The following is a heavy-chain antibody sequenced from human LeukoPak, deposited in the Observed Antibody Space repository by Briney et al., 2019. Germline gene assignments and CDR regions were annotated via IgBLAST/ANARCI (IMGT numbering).Heavy chain of an antibody. CDR1: GGSISSSSYY. CDR2: IYYSGST. CDR3: AGQEIQLWPNYFDY. D-gene: IGHD5-18*01. J-gene: IGHJ4*02. V-gene: IGHV4-39*01. Sequence: SETLSLTCTVSGGSISSSSYYWGWIRQPPGKGLEWIGSIYYSGSTYYNPSLKSRVTISVDTSKNQFSLKLSSVTAADTAVYYCAGQEIQLWPNYFDYWGQGTLVTVSS.